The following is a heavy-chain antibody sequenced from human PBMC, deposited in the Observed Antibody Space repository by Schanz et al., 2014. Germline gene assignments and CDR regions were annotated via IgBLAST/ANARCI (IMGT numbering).Heavy chain of an antibody. D-gene: IGHD1-26*01. Sequence: EVQLVESGGGVVRPGGSLRLSCAASGFTFSSYAMSWVRQAPGKGLEWVSAISGSGGSTYYADSVKGRFTISRDNSKNTLYLQMNSLRAEDTGLYFCARGGSGSHYRLDYWGQGTLVTVSS. CDR2: ISGSGGST. CDR1: GFTFSSYA. J-gene: IGHJ4*02. CDR3: ARGGSGSHYRLDY. V-gene: IGHV3-23*04.